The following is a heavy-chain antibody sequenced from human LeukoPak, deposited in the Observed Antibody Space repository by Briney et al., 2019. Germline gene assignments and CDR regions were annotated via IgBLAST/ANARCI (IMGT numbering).Heavy chain of an antibody. CDR2: IYYSGST. J-gene: IGHJ4*02. V-gene: IGHV4-30-4*01. CDR3: ARQTTVTRARSFDY. Sequence: PSETLSLTWTVSGGSISSGDYYWSWIRQPPGKGLEWIGYIYYSGSTYYNPSLKSRVTISVDTSKNQFSLKLSSVTAADTAVYYCARQTTVTRARSFDYWGQGTLVTVSS. CDR1: GGSISSGDYY. D-gene: IGHD4-17*01.